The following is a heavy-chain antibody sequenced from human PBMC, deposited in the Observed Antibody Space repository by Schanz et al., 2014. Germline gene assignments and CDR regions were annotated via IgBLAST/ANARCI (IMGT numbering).Heavy chain of an antibody. D-gene: IGHD6-6*01. CDR3: ARDQSPYTNSSDVRYFDY. CDR2: INAANGNT. V-gene: IGHV1-3*01. CDR1: GYSFISHA. Sequence: QVQLVQSGAEVKKPGASVKVSCKASGYSFISHAIHWVRQAPGQRLEWMGWINAANGNTRYSQKFQGRVTITRDTSASTAYMELSSLRSEDTAVYYCARDQSPYTNSSDVRYFDYWGQGSLXTVSS. J-gene: IGHJ4*02.